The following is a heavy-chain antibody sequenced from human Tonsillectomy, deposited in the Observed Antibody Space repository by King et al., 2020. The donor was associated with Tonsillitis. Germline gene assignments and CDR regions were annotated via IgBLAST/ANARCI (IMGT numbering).Heavy chain of an antibody. CDR2: ISSSSSTI. Sequence: VQLVESGGGLVQPGGSLRLSCAASGFTFSSYSMNWVRQAPGKGLEWVSYISSSSSTIYYADSVKGRFTIPRDNAKNSLYLQMNSLRDEDTAVYYCARDWRRRSGSYYYYYGIDVWGQGTTVTVSS. D-gene: IGHD1-26*01. CDR3: ARDWRRRSGSYYYYYGIDV. CDR1: GFTFSSYS. J-gene: IGHJ6*02. V-gene: IGHV3-48*02.